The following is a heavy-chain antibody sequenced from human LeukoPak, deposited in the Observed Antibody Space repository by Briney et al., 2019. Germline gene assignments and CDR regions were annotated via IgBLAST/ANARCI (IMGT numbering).Heavy chain of an antibody. Sequence: ASVKVSCKASGGTFSSYAISWVRQAPGQGLEWMGGIIPIFGTANYAQKFQGRVTITADESTSTAYMELRSLRSDDTAVYYCARDNEGIMATIIDPWGQGTLVTVSS. D-gene: IGHD5-12*01. CDR2: IIPIFGTA. CDR1: GGTFSSYA. V-gene: IGHV1-69*13. J-gene: IGHJ5*02. CDR3: ARDNEGIMATIIDP.